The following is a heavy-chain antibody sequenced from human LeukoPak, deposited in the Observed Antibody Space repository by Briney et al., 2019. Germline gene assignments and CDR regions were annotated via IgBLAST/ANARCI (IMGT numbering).Heavy chain of an antibody. CDR3: ARVGLMYQLLLDDYYYGMDV. V-gene: IGHV1-8*01. CDR2: MNPNSGNT. J-gene: IGHJ6*02. CDR1: GYTFTSYD. Sequence: ASVMVSCKASGYTFTSYDINWVRQATGQGLEWMGWMNPNSGNTGYAQKFQGRVTMTRNTSISTAYMELSSLRSEDTAVYYCARVGLMYQLLLDDYYYGMDVWGQGTTVTVSS. D-gene: IGHD2-2*01.